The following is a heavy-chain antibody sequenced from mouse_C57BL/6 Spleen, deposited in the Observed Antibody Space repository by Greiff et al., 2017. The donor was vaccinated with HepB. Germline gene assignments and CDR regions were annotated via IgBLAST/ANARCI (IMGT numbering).Heavy chain of an antibody. CDR3: ARSPLYYDYGNYFDY. CDR1: GYAFSSYW. CDR2: IYPGDGDT. Sequence: QVQLKESGAELVKPGASVKISCKASGYAFSSYWMNWVKQRPGKGLEWIGQIYPGDGDTNYNGKFKGKATLTADKSSSTAYMQLSSLTSEDSAVYFCARSPLYYDYGNYFDYWGQGTTLTVSS. V-gene: IGHV1-80*01. D-gene: IGHD2-4*01. J-gene: IGHJ2*01.